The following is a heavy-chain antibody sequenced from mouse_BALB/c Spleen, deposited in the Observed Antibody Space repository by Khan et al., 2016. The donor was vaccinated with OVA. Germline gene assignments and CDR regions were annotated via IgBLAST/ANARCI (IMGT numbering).Heavy chain of an antibody. V-gene: IGHV3-2*02. CDR2: ISYSGST. CDR1: GYSITSGYG. CDR3: ARTYSMKY. J-gene: IGHJ4*01. Sequence: EVQHQESGPGLVKPSQPLSSTCTVIGYSITSGYGWNWIRQLPGNKLEWMGYISYSGSTNYNPTLKRRITITRDTSKNQFFLQLNSLTTEDTATYCCARTYSMKYWGQGTSVTVSS. D-gene: IGHD2-12*01.